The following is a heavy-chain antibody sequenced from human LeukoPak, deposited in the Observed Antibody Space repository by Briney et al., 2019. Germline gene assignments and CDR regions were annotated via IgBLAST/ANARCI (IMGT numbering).Heavy chain of an antibody. CDR3: AREGYDSSAYYFDC. D-gene: IGHD3-22*01. CDR2: ISSSSSYI. CDR1: GFTFSSYS. Sequence: PGGSLRLSCAASGFTFSSYSMNWVRQAPGKGLEWVSSISSSSSYIYYADSVKGRFTISRDNAKNSLYLQMNSLRAEDTAAYYCAREGYDSSAYYFDCWGQGTLVTVSS. J-gene: IGHJ4*02. V-gene: IGHV3-21*01.